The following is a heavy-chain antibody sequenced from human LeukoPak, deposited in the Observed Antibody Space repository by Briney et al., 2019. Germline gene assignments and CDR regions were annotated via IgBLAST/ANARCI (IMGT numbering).Heavy chain of an antibody. CDR3: AKHGLPLVVISAPLDY. D-gene: IGHD2-15*01. V-gene: IGHV3-30*02. CDR1: GLTLSNFG. J-gene: IGHJ4*02. Sequence: PGGSLRLSCTASGLTLSNFGIHWVRQAPGKGLEWVAFIRYDGSNKYYADSVKGRFTISRDNSKNTVYLRMNSLRAEDTAVYYCAKHGLPLVVISAPLDYWGQGTLVTVAS. CDR2: IRYDGSNK.